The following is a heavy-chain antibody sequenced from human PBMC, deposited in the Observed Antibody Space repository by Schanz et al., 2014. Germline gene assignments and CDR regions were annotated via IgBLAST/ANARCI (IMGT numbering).Heavy chain of an antibody. CDR3: ARDGGRDGYNLAFDV. V-gene: IGHV3-53*01. J-gene: IGHJ3*01. CDR1: GFTVNTNY. D-gene: IGHD5-12*01. Sequence: EVVLVESGGASVQPGGSLRLSCAVSGFTVNTNYMSWVRQAPGKGLEWISSMYINSGSTQYADSVKGRFIISRDSSKNTLFLQMNSLRAEDTAVYFCARDGGRDGYNLAFDVWGQGTLVTVSS. CDR2: MYINSGST.